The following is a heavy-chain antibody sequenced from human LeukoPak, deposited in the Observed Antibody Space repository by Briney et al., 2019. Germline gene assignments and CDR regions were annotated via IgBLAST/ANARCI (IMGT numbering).Heavy chain of an antibody. CDR3: ARVSGTVRYGSSWPLIN. Sequence: SETLSLTCTVSGGSVSTGYWNWIQQPPGKGLEWIGYVDNRGSTKYSPSLKSRVAISVDTSRNQFSLKLSSVTAADTAVYYCARVSGTVRYGSSWPLINWGQGALVIVSS. D-gene: IGHD6-13*01. CDR1: GGSVSTGY. V-gene: IGHV4-59*02. J-gene: IGHJ4*02. CDR2: VDNRGST.